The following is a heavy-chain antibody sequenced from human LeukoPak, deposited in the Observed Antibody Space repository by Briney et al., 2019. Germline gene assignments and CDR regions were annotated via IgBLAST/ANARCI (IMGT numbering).Heavy chain of an antibody. V-gene: IGHV4-4*02. CDR3: ARGNIAVGD. Sequence: PSGTLSLICAVSGGSISSSNWWSWVRPPPGTGLEWIGEIYHSGRTIYNPSLKSRVTISVDKSKNQFSLKLSSVTAADTAVYYWARGNIAVGDWGQGTLVTVSS. CDR1: GGSISSSNW. D-gene: IGHD6-19*01. J-gene: IGHJ4*02. CDR2: IYHSGRT.